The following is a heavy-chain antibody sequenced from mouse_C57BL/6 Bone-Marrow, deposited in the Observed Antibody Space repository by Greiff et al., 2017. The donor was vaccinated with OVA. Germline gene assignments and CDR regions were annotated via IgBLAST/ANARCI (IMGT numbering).Heavy chain of an antibody. CDR2: IYPGDGDT. CDR3: ARHEDSYYASYFDY. D-gene: IGHD2-12*01. CDR1: GYAFSSSW. J-gene: IGHJ2*01. Sequence: QVQLQQSGPELVKPGASVKISCKASGYAFSSSWMNWVKQRPGKGLEWIGRIYPGDGDTNYNGKFKGKATLTADKSSSTAYMQLSILTSEDSAVYFCARHEDSYYASYFDYWGQGTTLTVSS. V-gene: IGHV1-82*01.